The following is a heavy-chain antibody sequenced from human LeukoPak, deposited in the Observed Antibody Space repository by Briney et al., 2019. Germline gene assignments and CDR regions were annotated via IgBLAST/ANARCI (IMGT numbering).Heavy chain of an antibody. Sequence: GGSLRLSCAAAGFTFSDYYMSWIRQAPGKGLEWVSYISSSGSTIYYADSVKGRFTISRDNAKNSLYLQMNSLRAEDTAVYYCARGMDTAMVYGITAFDPWGQGTLVTVSS. J-gene: IGHJ5*02. CDR3: ARGMDTAMVYGITAFDP. CDR2: ISSSGSTI. D-gene: IGHD5-18*01. V-gene: IGHV3-11*04. CDR1: GFTFSDYY.